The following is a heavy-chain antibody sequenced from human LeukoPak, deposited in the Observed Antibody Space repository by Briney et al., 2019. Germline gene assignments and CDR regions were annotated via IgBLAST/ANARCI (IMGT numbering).Heavy chain of an antibody. CDR2: INHSGST. J-gene: IGHJ4*02. V-gene: IGHV4-34*01. CDR3: ARATRGGWSTPYYFDY. D-gene: IGHD6-19*01. CDR1: GGSFSGYY. Sequence: SETLSLTCAVYGGSFSGYYWSWIRPPPGKGLEWIGEINHSGSTNYNPSLKSRVTISVDTSKNQFSLKLSSVTAADTAVYYCARATRGGWSTPYYFDYWGQGTLVTVSS.